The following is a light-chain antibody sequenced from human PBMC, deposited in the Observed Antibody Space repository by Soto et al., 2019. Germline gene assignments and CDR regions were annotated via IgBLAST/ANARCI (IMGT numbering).Light chain of an antibody. V-gene: IGLV2-14*01. Sequence: QSVLTQPASVSGSPGQSITISCTGTSDDVGGYHYVSWYQQHPGKAPKLMIFEVNNRPSGVSNRFSGSRSGNTASLTISGLQAEDEADYYCSSYRSGNTIVVFGGGTKLTVL. CDR3: SSYRSGNTIVV. CDR1: SDDVGGYHY. J-gene: IGLJ2*01. CDR2: EVN.